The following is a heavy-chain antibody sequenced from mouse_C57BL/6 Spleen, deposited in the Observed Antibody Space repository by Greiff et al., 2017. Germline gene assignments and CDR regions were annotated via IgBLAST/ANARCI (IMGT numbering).Heavy chain of an antibody. CDR1: GYTFTSYW. V-gene: IGHV1-61*01. CDR3: ASPYGSSYGYFDV. D-gene: IGHD1-1*01. Sequence: QVQLQQPGAELVRPGSSVKLSCKASGYTFTSYWMDWVKQRPGQGLEWIGNIYPSDSETHYNQKFKDKATLTVDKSSSTAYMQLSSLTSEDSAVYYCASPYGSSYGYFDVWGTGTTVTVSS. CDR2: IYPSDSET. J-gene: IGHJ1*03.